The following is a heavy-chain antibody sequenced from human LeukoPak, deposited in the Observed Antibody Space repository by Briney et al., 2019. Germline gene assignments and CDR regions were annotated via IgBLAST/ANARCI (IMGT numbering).Heavy chain of an antibody. V-gene: IGHV3-66*01. Sequence: PGGSLRLSCAASGFTFSSNYMSWVRQAPGKGLEWVSVIYSGGSTYYADSVKGRFTISRDNSKNTLYLQMNSLRAEDTAVYYCAIRLWFGELSQLIDYWGQGTLVTVSS. CDR1: GFTFSSNY. J-gene: IGHJ4*02. CDR2: IYSGGST. CDR3: AIRLWFGELSQLIDY. D-gene: IGHD3-10*01.